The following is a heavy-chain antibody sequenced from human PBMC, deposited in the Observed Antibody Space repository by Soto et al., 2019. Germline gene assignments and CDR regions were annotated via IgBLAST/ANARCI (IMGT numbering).Heavy chain of an antibody. CDR3: ARTRDFWSGNDAFDI. J-gene: IGHJ3*02. V-gene: IGHV4-61*01. CDR1: GGFGISGSYY. Sequence: PSETLSLTCTVSGGFGISGSYYWIWIRQPPGKGLEWIGYMYYSGSTNYNPSLKSRVTISLDTSKNQFSLKLSSVTAADTAVYFCARTRDFWSGNDAFDIWGQGTMVTVSS. CDR2: MYYSGST. D-gene: IGHD3-3*01.